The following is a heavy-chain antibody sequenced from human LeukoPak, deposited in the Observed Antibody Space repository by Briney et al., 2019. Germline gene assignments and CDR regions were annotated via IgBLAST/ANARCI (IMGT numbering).Heavy chain of an antibody. D-gene: IGHD7-27*01. CDR2: ITGSGAGT. Sequence: GGSLRLSCAASGFTFSSYAMNWVRQAPGKGPEWVSAITGSGAGTYYADSVKGRFTISRDNSKNTLYLQMNSLRAEDTAVYYCAKDGDHGMDVWGQGTTVTVSS. J-gene: IGHJ6*02. CDR3: AKDGDHGMDV. CDR1: GFTFSSYA. V-gene: IGHV3-23*01.